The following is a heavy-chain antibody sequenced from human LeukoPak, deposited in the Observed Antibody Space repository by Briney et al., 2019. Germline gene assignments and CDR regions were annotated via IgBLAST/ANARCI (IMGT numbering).Heavy chain of an antibody. V-gene: IGHV3-49*03. CDR3: TRVRRFCASPFDF. J-gene: IGHJ4*02. Sequence: GGSLRLSCTASGFTFGDYALTWFRQAPGKGLEWLGFIRIKAYGGTSEYAASVKGRFTISRDDSNNIAYLQMNSLKTEDTAVYYCTRVRRFCASPFDFWGQGTLVTVSS. D-gene: IGHD3-10*01. CDR2: IRIKAYGGTS. CDR1: GFTFGDYA.